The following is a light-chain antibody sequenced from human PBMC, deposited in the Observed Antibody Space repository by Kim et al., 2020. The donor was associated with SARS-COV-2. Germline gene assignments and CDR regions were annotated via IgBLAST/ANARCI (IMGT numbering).Light chain of an antibody. CDR1: TGTVTSGHW. V-gene: IGLV7-46*01. CDR2: DTT. CDR3: LLSNNGAQV. J-gene: IGLJ3*02. Sequence: QAVVTQEPSLTVSPGGTVTLTCGSSTGTVTSGHWPYWLQQRPGQAPRTLIYDTTKKHSWTPARFSGSLLGDKAALTLSGAQADDEGDYYCLLSNNGAQVFGGGTQLTVL.